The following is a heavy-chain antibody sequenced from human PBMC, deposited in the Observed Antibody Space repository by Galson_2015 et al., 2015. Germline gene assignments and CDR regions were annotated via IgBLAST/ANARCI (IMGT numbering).Heavy chain of an antibody. D-gene: IGHD3-22*01. J-gene: IGHJ4*02. CDR2: IFGTA. CDR3: ARHTRGGYYDSSGSLDY. V-gene: IGHV1-69*01. Sequence: IFGTANYAQKFQGRVTITADESTSTAYMELSSLRSEDTAVYYCARHTRGGYYDSSGSLDYWGQGTLVTVSS.